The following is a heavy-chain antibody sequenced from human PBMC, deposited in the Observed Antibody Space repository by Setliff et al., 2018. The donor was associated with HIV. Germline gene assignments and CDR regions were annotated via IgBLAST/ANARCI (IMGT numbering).Heavy chain of an antibody. V-gene: IGHV4-39*01. CDR2: VYYTGST. Sequence: SETLSLTCTVSGGSISIYTHYWGWIRQPPGKGLEWIGSVYYTGSTYYNPSLKSRVTISVDTSKNQFSLKLSSVTAADTAVYYCARHSPSDYWGQGTLVTVSS. J-gene: IGHJ4*02. CDR1: GGSISIYTHY. CDR3: ARHSPSDY.